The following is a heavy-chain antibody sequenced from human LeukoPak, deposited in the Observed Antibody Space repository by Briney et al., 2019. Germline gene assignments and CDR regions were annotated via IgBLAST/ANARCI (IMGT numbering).Heavy chain of an antibody. CDR2: IYYSGST. Sequence: PSETLSLTCTVSGGXISSSSYYWGWIRQPPGKGLEWIGSIYYSGSTYYNPSLKSRVTISVDTSKNQFSLKLSSVTAADTAVYYCARQGGSVLHYSDYWGQGTLVTVSS. CDR1: GGXISSSSYY. D-gene: IGHD5-12*01. CDR3: ARQGGSVLHYSDY. J-gene: IGHJ4*02. V-gene: IGHV4-39*01.